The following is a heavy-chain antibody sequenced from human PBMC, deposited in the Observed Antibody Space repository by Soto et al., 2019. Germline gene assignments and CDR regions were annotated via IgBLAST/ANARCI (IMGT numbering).Heavy chain of an antibody. Sequence: GGSLRLSCAASGFTFSSYAMSWVRQAPGKGLEWVSAISGSGGSTYYADSVKGRFTISRDNSKNTLYLQMNSLRAEDTAVYYCAKDLLWFGELLDDLFDYWGRGTLVTVSS. CDR2: ISGSGGST. CDR1: GFTFSSYA. V-gene: IGHV3-23*01. D-gene: IGHD3-10*01. CDR3: AKDLLWFGELLDDLFDY. J-gene: IGHJ4*02.